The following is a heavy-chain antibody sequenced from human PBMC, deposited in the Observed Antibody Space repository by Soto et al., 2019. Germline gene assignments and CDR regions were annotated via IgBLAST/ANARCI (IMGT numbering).Heavy chain of an antibody. CDR1: GGSISSGGYS. CDR2: IYHSGST. D-gene: IGHD2-15*01. Sequence: QLQLQESGSGLVKPSQTLSLTCAVSGGSISSGGYSWSWIRQPPGKGLEWIGYIYHSGSTYYNPSLKSRVTISVDRSKNQFSLKLSSVTAADTAVYYCARATSCSGGSCYSGDWFDPWGQGTLVTVSS. V-gene: IGHV4-30-2*01. CDR3: ARATSCSGGSCYSGDWFDP. J-gene: IGHJ5*02.